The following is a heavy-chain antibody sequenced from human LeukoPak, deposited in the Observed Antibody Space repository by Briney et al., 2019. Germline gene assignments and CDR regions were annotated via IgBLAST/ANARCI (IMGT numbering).Heavy chain of an antibody. Sequence: GGSLRLSCAASGFTFSSYSMNWVRQAPGKGLEWVSSISSSSSYIYYADSVKGRFTISRDNAKNSLYLQMNSLRAEDMAVYYCARDWATVLRYFDWLPPDVWGQGTLVTVSS. V-gene: IGHV3-21*01. CDR1: GFTFSSYS. CDR3: ARDWATVLRYFDWLPPDV. J-gene: IGHJ4*02. CDR2: ISSSSSYI. D-gene: IGHD3-9*01.